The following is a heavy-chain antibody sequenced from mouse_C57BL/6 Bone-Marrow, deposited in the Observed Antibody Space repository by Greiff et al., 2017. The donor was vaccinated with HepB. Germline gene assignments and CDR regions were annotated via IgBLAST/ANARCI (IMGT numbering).Heavy chain of an antibody. V-gene: IGHV1-53*01. CDR1: GYTFTSYW. CDR3: ARNSPYYYGSSYAMDY. D-gene: IGHD1-1*01. CDR2: INPSNGGT. Sequence: QVQLKQPGTELVKPGASVKLSCKASGYTFTSYWMHWVKQRPGQGLEWIGNINPSNGGTNYNEKFKSKATLTVDKSSSTAYMQLSSLTSEDSAVYYCARNSPYYYGSSYAMDYWGQGTSVTVSS. J-gene: IGHJ4*01.